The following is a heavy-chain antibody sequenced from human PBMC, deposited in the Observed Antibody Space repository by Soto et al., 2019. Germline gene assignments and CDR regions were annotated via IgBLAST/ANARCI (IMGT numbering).Heavy chain of an antibody. CDR1: GGSFSGYY. J-gene: IGHJ4*02. CDR3: VRINYDILTGYYYGGAPNFDY. CDR2: INHSGST. D-gene: IGHD3-9*01. Sequence: SETLSLTCAVYGGSFSGYYWSWIRQPPGKGLEWIGEINHSGSTNYNPSLKSRVTISVDTSKNQFSLKLSSVTAADTAVYYCVRINYDILTGYYYGGAPNFDYWGQGTLVTVSS. V-gene: IGHV4-34*01.